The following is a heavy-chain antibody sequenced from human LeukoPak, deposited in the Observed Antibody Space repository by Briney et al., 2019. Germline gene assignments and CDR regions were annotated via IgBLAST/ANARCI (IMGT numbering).Heavy chain of an antibody. CDR2: INSDGSIT. V-gene: IGHV3-74*01. J-gene: IGHJ5*02. D-gene: IGHD3-10*01. Sequence: PGGSLRLSCAASGFTVSSNYMSWVRQAPGKGLVWVSRINSDGSITAYADSVKGRFTISRDNAKNSLFLQVNNLRAEDTAVYYCARGVNYHGSGSYLRDWFDPWGQGTLVTVSS. CDR3: ARGVNYHGSGSYLRDWFDP. CDR1: GFTVSSNY.